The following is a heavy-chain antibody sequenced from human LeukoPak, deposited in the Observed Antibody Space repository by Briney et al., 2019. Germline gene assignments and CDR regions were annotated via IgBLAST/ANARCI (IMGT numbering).Heavy chain of an antibody. V-gene: IGHV6-1*01. CDR1: GDSVSSNSAA. CDR2: TYYRSKWYN. CDR3: ARVGVDSSGTGFHY. D-gene: IGHD6-19*01. J-gene: IGHJ4*02. Sequence: SQTLSLTCAISGDSVSSNSAAWNWIRQSPSRGLEWLGRTYYRSKWYNDYAVSVKSRITINPDTSKSQFSLQLNSVTPEDTAVYYCARVGVDSSGTGFHYWGQGTLVTVSS.